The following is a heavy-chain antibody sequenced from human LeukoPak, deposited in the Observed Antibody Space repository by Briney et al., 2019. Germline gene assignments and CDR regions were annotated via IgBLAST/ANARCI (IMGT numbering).Heavy chain of an antibody. V-gene: IGHV1-8*01. CDR3: AAYSSGWQGDAFDI. CDR1: GYTFTSYD. J-gene: IGHJ3*02. D-gene: IGHD6-19*01. Sequence: ASVKVSCKASGYTFTSYDINWVRQATGQGLEWMGWMNPNSGNTGCAQKFQGRVTMTRDTSISTAYMELSSLRSEDTAVYYCAAYSSGWQGDAFDIWGQGTMVTVSS. CDR2: MNPNSGNT.